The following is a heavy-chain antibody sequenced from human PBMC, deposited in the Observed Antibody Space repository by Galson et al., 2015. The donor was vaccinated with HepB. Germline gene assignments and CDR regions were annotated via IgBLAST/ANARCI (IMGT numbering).Heavy chain of an antibody. CDR2: INPNSGGT. CDR3: ARVGSGSSDAFDI. Sequence: SVKVSCKASGYTFTGYYMHWVRQAPGQGLEWMGRINPNSGGTNYAQKFQGRVTMTRDTSISTAYMELSRLRSDDTAVYYCARVGSGSSDAFDIWGQGTMVTVSS. CDR1: GYTFTGYY. J-gene: IGHJ3*02. V-gene: IGHV1-2*06. D-gene: IGHD1-26*01.